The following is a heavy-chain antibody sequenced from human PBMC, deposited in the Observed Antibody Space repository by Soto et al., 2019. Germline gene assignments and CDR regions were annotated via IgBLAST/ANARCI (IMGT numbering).Heavy chain of an antibody. CDR3: ARGRRYYYDNTGPFYFEH. J-gene: IGHJ4*02. D-gene: IGHD3-22*01. V-gene: IGHV4-59*01. CDR2: IYYNGIT. Sequence: SETLSLTCTVSGGSISNYYWSWIRQPPGNELEWIAYIYYNGITNYNPSLKSRVTISVDTSKNQFSLTLTSVTAADTAVYYCARGRRYYYDNTGPFYFEHWGQGTLVTV. CDR1: GGSISNYY.